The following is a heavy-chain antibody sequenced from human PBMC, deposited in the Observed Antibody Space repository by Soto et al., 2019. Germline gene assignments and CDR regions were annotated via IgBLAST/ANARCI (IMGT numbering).Heavy chain of an antibody. D-gene: IGHD6-6*01. CDR1: GGTFSSYA. CDR3: ARPEYSSSRRGRYYYYGMDV. CDR2: IVPIFGTA. J-gene: IGHJ6*02. Sequence: SVKVSCKASGGTFSSYAISWVRQAPGQGLEWMGGIVPIFGTANYAQKFQGRVTITADESTSTAYMELSSLRSEDTAVYYCARPEYSSSRRGRYYYYGMDVWGQGTTVTVSS. V-gene: IGHV1-69*13.